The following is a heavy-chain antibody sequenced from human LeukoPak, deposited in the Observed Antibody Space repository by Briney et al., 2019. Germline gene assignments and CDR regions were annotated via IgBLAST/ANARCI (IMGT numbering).Heavy chain of an antibody. CDR2: VRGQAHGGTT. J-gene: IGHJ4*02. CDR1: GFTFNVYA. V-gene: IGHV3-49*04. CDR3: TRDGGDSGY. D-gene: IGHD4-17*01. Sequence: GGSLRLPCTTSGFTFNVYAMSWVRQAPGKGLEWVGFVRGQAHGGTTDYAASVKGRFTISRDDSRSIVYLQMNSLKTEDTAMYYCTRDGGDSGYWGQGTLVTVSS.